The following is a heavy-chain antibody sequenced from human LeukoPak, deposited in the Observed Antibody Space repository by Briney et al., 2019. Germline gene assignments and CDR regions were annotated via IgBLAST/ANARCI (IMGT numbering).Heavy chain of an antibody. CDR2: IYYSGST. J-gene: IGHJ5*02. D-gene: IGHD3-10*01. Sequence: PSETLSLTCTVSDGSISSSSYYWGWIRQPPGKGLEWIGSIYYSGSTYYNPSLKSRVTISVDTSKNQFSLKLSSVTAADTAVYYCARQTVWFGELLYGFDPWGQGTLVTVSS. CDR3: ARQTVWFGELLYGFDP. V-gene: IGHV4-39*01. CDR1: DGSISSSSYY.